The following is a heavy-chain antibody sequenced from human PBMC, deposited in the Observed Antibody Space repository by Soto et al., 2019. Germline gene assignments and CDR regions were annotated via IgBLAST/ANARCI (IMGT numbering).Heavy chain of an antibody. CDR3: ARFEAARPSYYYYYMDV. Sequence: SETLSLTCAVYGGSFSGYYWSWIRQPPGKGLEWIGEINHSGSTNYNPSLKSRVTISVDTSKNQFSLKLSSVTAADTAVYYCARFEAARPSYYYYYMDVWGKGTTVTVSS. CDR1: GGSFSGYY. D-gene: IGHD6-6*01. J-gene: IGHJ6*03. CDR2: INHSGST. V-gene: IGHV4-34*01.